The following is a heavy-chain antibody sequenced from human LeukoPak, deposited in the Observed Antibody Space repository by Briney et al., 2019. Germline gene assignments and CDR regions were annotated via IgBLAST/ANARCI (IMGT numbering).Heavy chain of an antibody. Sequence: PGGSLRLSCAASGFTFSSYAMHWVRQAPGKGLEWVSTISGSGGSTYYADSVKGRFTISRDNSKNTLYLQMNSLRAEDTAVYYCARDDRYDFWSVNWFDPWGQGTLVTVSS. V-gene: IGHV3-23*01. CDR2: ISGSGGST. CDR3: ARDDRYDFWSVNWFDP. J-gene: IGHJ5*02. CDR1: GFTFSSYA. D-gene: IGHD3-3*01.